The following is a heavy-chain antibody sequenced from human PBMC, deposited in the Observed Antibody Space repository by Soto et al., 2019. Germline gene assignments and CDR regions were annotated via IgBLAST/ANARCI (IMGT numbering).Heavy chain of an antibody. CDR3: ARDGGRYYALDV. CDR2: IYHSGST. Sequence: SETLSLTCAVSGYSISSGYYWGWFRQPPGKGLEWIATIYHSGSTYYSPSLKSRLTISVDTSKNQFSLKLTSVTAADTAVYYCARDGGRYYALDVWGQGTTVTVSS. D-gene: IGHD3-3*01. V-gene: IGHV4-38-2*02. CDR1: GYSISSGYY. J-gene: IGHJ6*02.